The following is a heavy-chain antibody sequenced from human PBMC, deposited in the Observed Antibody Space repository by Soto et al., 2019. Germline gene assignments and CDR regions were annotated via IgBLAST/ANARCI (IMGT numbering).Heavy chain of an antibody. CDR3: ARAPRGYYYMDV. CDR1: GGTFSRYT. V-gene: IGHV1-69*02. J-gene: IGHJ6*03. CDR2: IIPILGIA. D-gene: IGHD3-16*01. Sequence: SVKVSCKASGGTFSRYTISWVRQAPGQGLEWMGRIIPILGIANYAQKFQGRVTITADKSTSTAYMELSSLRSEDTAVYYCARAPRGYYYMDVWGKGTTVTVSS.